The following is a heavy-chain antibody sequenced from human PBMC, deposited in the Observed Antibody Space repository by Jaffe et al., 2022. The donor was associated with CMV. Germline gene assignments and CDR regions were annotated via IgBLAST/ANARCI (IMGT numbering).Heavy chain of an antibody. J-gene: IGHJ4*02. Sequence: EVQLVESGGGLVQPGGSLRLSCAASGFTFSSYWMSWVRQAPGKGLEWVANIMEDGAEKYYVDSVKGRCTISRDNAKNSLYLQLNNLRAEDTAVYYCARDHNDRWDERGLDYWGQGTLVTVSS. D-gene: IGHD1-26*01. V-gene: IGHV3-7*03. CDR2: IMEDGAEK. CDR1: GFTFSSYW. CDR3: ARDHNDRWDERGLDY.